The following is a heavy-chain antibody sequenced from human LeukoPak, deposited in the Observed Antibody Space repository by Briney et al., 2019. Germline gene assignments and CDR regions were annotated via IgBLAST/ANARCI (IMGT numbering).Heavy chain of an antibody. CDR1: GYTFSKYG. CDR2: ISANNGNT. V-gene: IGHV1-18*01. J-gene: IGHJ3*02. Sequence: GASVKVSCKASGYTFSKYGISWMRQAPGQGLEWMGWISANNGNTKYAQNFQDRVTITTNTSASTAYMELRSLRSDDTAVYYCARDPPRVAFGIWGQGTMVTVSS. CDR3: ARDPPRVAFGI.